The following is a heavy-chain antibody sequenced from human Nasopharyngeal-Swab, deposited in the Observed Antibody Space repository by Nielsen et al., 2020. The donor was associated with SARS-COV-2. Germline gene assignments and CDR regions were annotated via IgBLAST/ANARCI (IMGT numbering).Heavy chain of an antibody. V-gene: IGHV1-8*01. CDR1: GYTFTSYD. CDR2: MNPNSGNT. Sequence: ASVKVSCKASGYTFTSYDINWVRQATGQGLEWMGWMNPNSGNTGYAQKFQDRVTMTRNTSISTAYMELSSLRSEDTAVYYCARVCSGGSCYSTDYYHGMDVWGQGTTVTVSS. CDR3: ARVCSGGSCYSTDYYHGMDV. J-gene: IGHJ6*02. D-gene: IGHD2-15*01.